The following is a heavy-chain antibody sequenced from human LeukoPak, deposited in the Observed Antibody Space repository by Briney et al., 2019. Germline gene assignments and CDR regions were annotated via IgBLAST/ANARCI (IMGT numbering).Heavy chain of an antibody. J-gene: IGHJ3*02. V-gene: IGHV3-7*03. CDR2: IKGDGSYT. CDR1: GFTFRTYW. D-gene: IGHD3/OR15-3a*01. Sequence: GGSLRLSCTASGFTFRTYWMSWVRQAPGKGLEWVASIKGDGSYTEYVDSVRGRFTISRDNAKNSLYLQMNSLRPEDMAFYYCAKGLGVASLIVDALDMWGQGTMVAV. CDR3: AKGLGVASLIVDALDM.